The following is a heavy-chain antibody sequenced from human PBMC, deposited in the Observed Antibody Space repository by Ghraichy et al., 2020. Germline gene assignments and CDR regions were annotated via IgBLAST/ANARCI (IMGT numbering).Heavy chain of an antibody. V-gene: IGHV1-24*01. Sequence: ASVKVSCKVSEYMFTELYMHWVRQAPGKGLEWMGGFDPEDGETIYAQKFQGRVTMTEDTSTNTAYLDLSGLSSEDTAVYYCAADPRLAGTWYYYYGLDVWGQGTTVTVSS. CDR1: EYMFTELY. CDR2: FDPEDGET. CDR3: AADPRLAGTWYYYYGLDV. J-gene: IGHJ6*02.